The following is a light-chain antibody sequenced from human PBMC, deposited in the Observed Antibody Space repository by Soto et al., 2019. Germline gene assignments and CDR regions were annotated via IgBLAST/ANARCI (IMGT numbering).Light chain of an antibody. V-gene: IGKV3-11*01. CDR3: QQRSSWPLLT. CDR2: DAS. J-gene: IGKJ4*01. CDR1: QSVSNY. Sequence: EIVLTQSPATLSLSPGERATLSCRASQSVSNYLAWFQQKPGQAPRLLIYDASNRASGIPARFSGSGSGTVFTLTISSLAPEDFAVYYCQQRSSWPLLTFGGGTKVEI.